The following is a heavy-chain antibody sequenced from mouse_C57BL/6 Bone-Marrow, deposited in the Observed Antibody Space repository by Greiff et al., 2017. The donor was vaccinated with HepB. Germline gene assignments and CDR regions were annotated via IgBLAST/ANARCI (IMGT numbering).Heavy chain of an antibody. V-gene: IGHV1-82*01. CDR3: ARGGKAFDY. CDR2: IYPGDGDT. J-gene: IGHJ2*01. CDR1: GYAFSSSW. Sequence: QVQLKESGPELVKPGASVKISCKASGYAFSSSWMNWVKQRPGKGLEWIGRIYPGDGDTNYNGKFKGKATLTADKSSSTAYMQLSSLTSEDSAVYFCARGGKAFDYWGQGTTLTVSS.